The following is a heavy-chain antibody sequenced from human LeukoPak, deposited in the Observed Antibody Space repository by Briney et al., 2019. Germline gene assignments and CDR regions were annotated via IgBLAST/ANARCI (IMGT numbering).Heavy chain of an antibody. V-gene: IGHV5-51*01. J-gene: IGHJ4*02. D-gene: IGHD3-22*01. CDR3: ARIYDSSGEDEVYYFDY. Sequence: GESLKISCKGSGYSFTSYWIGWVRQMPGKGLEWMGIIYPGDSDTSYSPSFQGQVTISADKSISTAYLQWSSLKASDTAMYYCARIYDSSGEDEVYYFDYWGQGTLVTVSS. CDR2: IYPGDSDT. CDR1: GYSFTSYW.